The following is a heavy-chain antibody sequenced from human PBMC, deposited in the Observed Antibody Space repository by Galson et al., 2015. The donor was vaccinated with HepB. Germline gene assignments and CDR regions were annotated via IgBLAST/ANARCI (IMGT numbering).Heavy chain of an antibody. CDR2: LWFDGSIK. CDR3: ARRSLRGDSVDY. J-gene: IGHJ4*02. D-gene: IGHD3-10*01. Sequence: SLRLSCAASGFTFSSYGMHWVRQAPGKGLEWVTILWFDGSIKHYADSVKGRFTISRDNSKNTLYLQMDSLRVEDTALYYCARRSLRGDSVDYWGQGTLVTVSS. V-gene: IGHV3-33*01. CDR1: GFTFSSYG.